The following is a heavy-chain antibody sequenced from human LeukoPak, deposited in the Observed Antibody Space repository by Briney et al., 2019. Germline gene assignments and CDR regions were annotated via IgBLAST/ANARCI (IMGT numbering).Heavy chain of an antibody. V-gene: IGHV4-4*02. CDR2: IYHSGST. CDR3: ARGRRFGDQNWFDP. Sequence: SETLSLTCAVSGGSINSSYLWRLVRQPPGKGPELVGEIYHSGSTNYNPSLKSRVTISVDKSKNQFSLKLSSVTAADTAVYYCARGRRFGDQNWFDPWGQGTLVTVSS. CDR1: GGSINSSYL. D-gene: IGHD3-10*01. J-gene: IGHJ5*02.